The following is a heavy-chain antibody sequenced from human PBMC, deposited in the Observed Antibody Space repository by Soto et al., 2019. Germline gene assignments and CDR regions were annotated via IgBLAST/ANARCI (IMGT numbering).Heavy chain of an antibody. Sequence: PSETLSLTCAVSGGSISSGAYSWIWIRQPPGKGLEWIGYVYHTGNIYYNPSLESRVTISVDRSKNQFSLELTSVTAADTAVYYCARFRGTAILDFWGQGTLVTVSS. V-gene: IGHV4-30-2*01. J-gene: IGHJ4*02. CDR1: GGSISSGAYS. CDR3: ARFRGTAILDF. D-gene: IGHD2-21*02. CDR2: VYHTGNI.